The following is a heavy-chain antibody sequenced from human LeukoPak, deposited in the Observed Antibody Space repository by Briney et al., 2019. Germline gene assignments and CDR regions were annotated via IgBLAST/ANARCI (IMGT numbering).Heavy chain of an antibody. J-gene: IGHJ4*02. CDR1: GFTFSSYA. Sequence: PGGSLRLSCAASGFTFSSYAMSWVRQAPGKGLEWVSAISGSGGSTYYADSVKGRFTISRDNSKNTLYLQMNSLRAEDTAVYYRTKAKGAEWELLRVMDYWGQGTLVTVSS. CDR3: TKAKGAEWELLRVMDY. V-gene: IGHV3-23*01. CDR2: ISGSGGST. D-gene: IGHD1-26*01.